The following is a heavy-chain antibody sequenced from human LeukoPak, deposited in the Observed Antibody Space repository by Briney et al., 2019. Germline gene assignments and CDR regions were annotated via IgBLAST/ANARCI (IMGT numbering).Heavy chain of an antibody. Sequence: GGSLRLSCAASGFPFSSYWMSWVRQAPGKGLEWVANIRHDGSETYYVDSLRGRSTISRDNAKNLVYLQMSSLRAEDTAIYYYARDETYDYESNGYLDFWGQGTVVTVSS. CDR3: ARDETYDYESNGYLDF. CDR1: GFPFSSYW. V-gene: IGHV3-7*01. D-gene: IGHD3-22*01. CDR2: IRHDGSET. J-gene: IGHJ4*02.